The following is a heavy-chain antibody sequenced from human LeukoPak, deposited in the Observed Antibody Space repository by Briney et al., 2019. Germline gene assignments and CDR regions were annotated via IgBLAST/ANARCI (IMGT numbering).Heavy chain of an antibody. D-gene: IGHD3-3*01. CDR3: ARVGAGVLRFLEWLLFDY. CDR1: GYSFTSSG. Sequence: ASVKVSCKGVGYSFTSSGISWVRQAPGQGLEWMGWISGDNDHTNYAQKIKGRVTMTTDTSTSTAYMELRSLTSDDTAVYYCARVGAGVLRFLEWLLFDYWGQGTLVTVSS. V-gene: IGHV1-18*01. CDR2: ISGDNDHT. J-gene: IGHJ4*02.